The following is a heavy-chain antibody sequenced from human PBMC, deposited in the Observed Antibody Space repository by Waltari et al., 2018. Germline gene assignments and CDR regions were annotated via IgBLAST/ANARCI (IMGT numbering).Heavy chain of an antibody. V-gene: IGHV3-53*02. CDR1: GLPVSSNY. D-gene: IGHD3-22*01. CDR3: ARAKYYYDSSGYYYGD. Sequence: VQLVETGGGVFQPGGSLRLSCAAPGLPVSSNYMSWVPPAPGQGLEWVSVIYSGGSTYYADSVKGRFTISRDNSKNTLYLQMNSLRAEDTAVYYCARAKYYYDSSGYYYGDWGQGTLVTVSS. CDR2: IYSGGST. J-gene: IGHJ4*02.